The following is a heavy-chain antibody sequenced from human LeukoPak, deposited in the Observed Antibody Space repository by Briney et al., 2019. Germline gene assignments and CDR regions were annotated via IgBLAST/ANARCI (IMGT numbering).Heavy chain of an antibody. CDR2: INHSGST. CDR3: ARSGIRFGDNYYYYYGMDV. J-gene: IGHJ6*02. CDR1: GGSFSGYY. Sequence: LSLTCAVYGGSFSGYYWSWIRQPPGKGLEWIGEINHSGSTNYNPSLKSRVTISVDTSKNQFSLKLSSVTAADTAVYYCARSGIRFGDNYYYYYGMDVWGQGTTVTVSS. D-gene: IGHD3-10*01. V-gene: IGHV4-34*01.